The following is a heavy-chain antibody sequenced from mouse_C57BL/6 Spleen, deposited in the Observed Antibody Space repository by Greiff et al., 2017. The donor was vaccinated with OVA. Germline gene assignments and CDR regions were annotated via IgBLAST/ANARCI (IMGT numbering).Heavy chain of an antibody. D-gene: IGHD1-1*01. CDR1: GYTFTDYE. CDR2: IDPETGGT. J-gene: IGHJ4*01. V-gene: IGHV1-15*01. CDR3: TRCTTVVARAMDY. Sequence: LVESGAELVRPGASVTLSCKASGYTFTDYEMHWVKQTPVHGLEWIGAIDPETGGTAYNQKFKGKAILTADKSSSTAYMELRSLTSEDTAVYYCTRCTTVVARAMDYWGQGTSVTVSS.